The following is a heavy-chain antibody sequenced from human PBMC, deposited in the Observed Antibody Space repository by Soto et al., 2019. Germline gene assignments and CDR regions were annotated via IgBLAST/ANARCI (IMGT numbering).Heavy chain of an antibody. CDR1: GGSISSAGCY. CDR2: ISHSGST. J-gene: IGHJ4*02. CDR3: AREYTYGSNFFDC. D-gene: IGHD2-2*02. Sequence: SETLSLTCTVAGGSISSAGCYWSWIRQHPGKGLEWIGYISHSGSTYYNPSLKSRVIISVDTSKNQFSLSLTSVTAADTAVYYCAREYTYGSNFFDCWGQGALVTVSS. V-gene: IGHV4-31*03.